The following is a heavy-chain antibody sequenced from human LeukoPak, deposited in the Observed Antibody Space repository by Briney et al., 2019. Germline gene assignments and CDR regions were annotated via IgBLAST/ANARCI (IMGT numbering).Heavy chain of an antibody. Sequence: ASEKVYCKASGYTFTRYGISWVRQAPGQGLEWMGWISAYNGNTNYAQKLQGRVTMTTDTSTSTAYMELRSLRSDDTAVYYCAREGGSYSDFDYWGQGTLVTVSS. CDR1: GYTFTRYG. CDR3: AREGGSYSDFDY. V-gene: IGHV1-18*01. D-gene: IGHD1-26*01. CDR2: ISAYNGNT. J-gene: IGHJ4*02.